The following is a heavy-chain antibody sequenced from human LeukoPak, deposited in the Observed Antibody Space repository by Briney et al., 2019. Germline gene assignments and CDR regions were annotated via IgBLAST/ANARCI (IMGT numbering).Heavy chain of an antibody. V-gene: IGHV3-21*01. J-gene: IGHJ4*02. CDR1: GFTFSSYS. CDR2: ISSSSSYI. CDR3: ARDQYYGSGTYYNSSKGYFDY. D-gene: IGHD3-10*01. Sequence: GGSLRLSCAASGFTFSSYSMNWVRQAPGKGLEWVSSISSSSSYIYYADSVKGRFTISRDNAKNSLYLQMNSLRAEDTAVYYCARDQYYGSGTYYNSSKGYFDYWGQGTLVTVSS.